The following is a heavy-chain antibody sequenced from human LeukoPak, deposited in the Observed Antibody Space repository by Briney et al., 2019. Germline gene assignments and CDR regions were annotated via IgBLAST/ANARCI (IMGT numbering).Heavy chain of an antibody. J-gene: IGHJ4*02. CDR3: ARGPDSSSWYGNY. CDR1: GYTFTGYY. Sequence: ASVKVSCKASGYTFTGYYMHWVRQAPGQGLEWMGWINPNSGGTNYAQKFQGSVTMTRDTSISTAYMELSRLRSEDTAVYYCARGPDSSSWYGNYWGQGTLVTVSS. D-gene: IGHD6-13*01. CDR2: INPNSGGT. V-gene: IGHV1-2*02.